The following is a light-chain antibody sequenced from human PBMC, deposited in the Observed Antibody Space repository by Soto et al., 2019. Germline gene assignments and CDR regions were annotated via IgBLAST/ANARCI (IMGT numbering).Light chain of an antibody. CDR1: SSNIGSNY. J-gene: IGLJ3*02. V-gene: IGLV1-47*01. CDR3: AAWDDSLSAGV. CDR2: RNN. Sequence: QAVVTQPPSASGTPGQRVTISCSGISSNIGSNYVYWYQQLPVTAPKLLIYRNNQRPSGFPDRFSGSKSGTSASLAISGLRSEDEADYYCAAWDDSLSAGVFGGGTKLTVL.